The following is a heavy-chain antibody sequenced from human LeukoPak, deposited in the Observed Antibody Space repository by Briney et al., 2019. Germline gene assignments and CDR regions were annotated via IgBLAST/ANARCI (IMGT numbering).Heavy chain of an antibody. V-gene: IGHV1-18*01. CDR3: ARDLRIAAAGTPLDYFDY. J-gene: IGHJ4*02. CDR1: GYTFTSYG. D-gene: IGHD6-13*01. CDR2: ISAYNGNT. Sequence: ASVKVSCKSSGYTFTSYGISWVRQAPGQGLEWMGWISAYNGNTNYAQKLQGRVTMTIDTSTSTAYLELRSLRSDDTAVYYCARDLRIAAAGTPLDYFDYWGQGTLVTVSS.